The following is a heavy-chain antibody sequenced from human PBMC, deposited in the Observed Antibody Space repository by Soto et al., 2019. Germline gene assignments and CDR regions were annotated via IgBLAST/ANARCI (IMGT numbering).Heavy chain of an antibody. J-gene: IGHJ4*02. CDR2: ISGNGAYI. CDR1: GFTFANYA. CDR3: AKAIALADFDS. D-gene: IGHD6-19*01. Sequence: GGSLRLSCAASGFTFANYAVSWVRQVPDEGLEWVSSISGNGAYIYYADSVNGRFTISRDNFKKTLYLQMNSLRAEDTAVYYCAKAIALADFDSWGQGTLVTVSS. V-gene: IGHV3-23*01.